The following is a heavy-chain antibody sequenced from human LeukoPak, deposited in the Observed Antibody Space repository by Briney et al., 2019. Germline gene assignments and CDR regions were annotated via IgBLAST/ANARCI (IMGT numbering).Heavy chain of an antibody. J-gene: IGHJ4*02. D-gene: IGHD2-21*02. V-gene: IGHV3-30*02. Sequence: PGGSLRLSCAASGFTFSSYAMHWVRQAPGKGLEWVAVIRYDGSNKYYADSVKGRFTISRDNSKNTLYLQMNSLRAEDTAVYYCAKVPDPYCGGDCYADYWGQGTLVTVSS. CDR1: GFTFSSYA. CDR2: IRYDGSNK. CDR3: AKVPDPYCGGDCYADY.